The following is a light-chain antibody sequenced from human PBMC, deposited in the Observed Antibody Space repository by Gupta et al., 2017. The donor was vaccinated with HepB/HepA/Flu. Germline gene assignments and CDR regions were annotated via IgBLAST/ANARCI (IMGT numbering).Light chain of an antibody. J-gene: IGKJ1*01. V-gene: IGKV3-20*01. Sequence: EVVLTQSPATLYLFPGERASLSCKSSQSVSSNYLAWYQQQPGQARMLLIYGTSTRTTGIPRRISGRCGRADITLTINTVDDAYFVVYIYQQYGSSPWTFGQGTRVEVK. CDR2: GTS. CDR1: QSVSSNY. CDR3: QQYGSSPWT.